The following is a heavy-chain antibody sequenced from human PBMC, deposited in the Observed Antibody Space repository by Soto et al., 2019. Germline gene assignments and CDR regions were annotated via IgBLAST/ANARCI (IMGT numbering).Heavy chain of an antibody. D-gene: IGHD6-13*01. V-gene: IGHV4-59*12. CDR3: ARVKQLRGIDY. CDR1: GGSISNYY. J-gene: IGHJ4*02. CDR2: ISDSGST. Sequence: SETLSLTCNVSGGSISNYYWNWIRQPPGKRLEWIGYISDSGSTKYNPSLMSRVTISRDNAKNSLYLQMSSLRAEDTAVYYCARVKQLRGIDYWGQGTLVTVSS.